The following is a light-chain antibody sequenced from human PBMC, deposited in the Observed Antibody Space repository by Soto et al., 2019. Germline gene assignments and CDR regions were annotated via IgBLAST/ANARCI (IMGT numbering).Light chain of an antibody. CDR1: QSISSF. CDR2: DAS. CDR3: QHRSNWPLT. V-gene: IGKV3-11*01. J-gene: IGKJ4*01. Sequence: EIVLTQSPATLSLSPGERATLSCRASQSISSFLAWYQQKPGQAPRLLIYDASNRATGIPARFSGSGSGTDFTLTISSLEPEDFAVYYCQHRSNWPLTFGGGTKVEIK.